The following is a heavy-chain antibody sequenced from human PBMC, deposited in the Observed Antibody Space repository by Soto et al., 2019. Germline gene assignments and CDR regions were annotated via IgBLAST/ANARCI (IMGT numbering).Heavy chain of an antibody. V-gene: IGHV3-21*01. J-gene: IGHJ4*02. CDR2: ISSSSSYI. D-gene: IGHD1-26*01. CDR1: GVTFSSYS. CDR3: TRAAIKGELLDY. Sequence: GGSLRLSCAASGVTFSSYSMNWVRQAPGKGLEWVSSISSSSSYIYYADSVKGRFTISRDNSKNTLNLQMNSLRVEDTAVYYCTRAAIKGELLDYWGQGTQVTVSS.